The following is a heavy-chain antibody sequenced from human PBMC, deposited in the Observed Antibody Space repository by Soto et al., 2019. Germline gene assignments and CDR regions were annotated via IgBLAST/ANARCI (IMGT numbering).Heavy chain of an antibody. D-gene: IGHD2-2*02. CDR1: GFTFSSYA. Sequence: PGGSLRLSCAASGFTFSSYAMHWARQAPGKGLEWVAVISYDGRKKDYADSVKGRFTISRDNSNNTVYLQMNGLRAEDTAVYYCARGCSSNDCYTNYYYYYAMDVWGQGTTVTVSS. J-gene: IGHJ6*02. CDR2: ISYDGRKK. CDR3: ARGCSSNDCYTNYYYYYAMDV. V-gene: IGHV3-30*04.